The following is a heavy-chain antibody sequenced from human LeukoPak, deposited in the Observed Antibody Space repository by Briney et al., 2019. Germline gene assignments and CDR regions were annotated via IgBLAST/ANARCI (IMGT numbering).Heavy chain of an antibody. J-gene: IGHJ4*02. Sequence: GGSLRLSCAASGFTFSSYYMSWVRQAPGKGLEWVANIKQDGSEKQYVDSVKGRFTISRDNVKNSLYLQMNSLRVEDTAVYYCARAGRYDYGDYRWNYWGQGTLVTVSS. CDR1: GFTFSSYY. CDR2: IKQDGSEK. CDR3: ARAGRYDYGDYRWNY. D-gene: IGHD4-17*01. V-gene: IGHV3-7*01.